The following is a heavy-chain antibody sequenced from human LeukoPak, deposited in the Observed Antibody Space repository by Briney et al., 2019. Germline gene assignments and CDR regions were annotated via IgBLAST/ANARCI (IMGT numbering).Heavy chain of an antibody. CDR3: ARDGGYGSGPSF. CDR2: ISYSGST. V-gene: IGHV4-59*01. J-gene: IGHJ4*02. D-gene: IGHD3-10*01. Sequence: SETLSLTCTVSGGSISSYYWSWIRQPPGKGLEWIGYISYSGSTNYNPSLKSRVTISVDTSNNQFSLKLSSVTAADTAVYYCARDGGYGSGPSFWGQGTLVTVSS. CDR1: GGSISSYY.